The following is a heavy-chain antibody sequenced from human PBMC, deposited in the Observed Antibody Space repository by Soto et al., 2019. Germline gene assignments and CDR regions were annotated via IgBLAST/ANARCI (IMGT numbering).Heavy chain of an antibody. Sequence: PSETLSLTCTVSGGSISSGDYYWSWIRQPPGKGLEWIGYIYYSGSTYYNPSLKSRVTISVDTSKNQFSLKLSSVTAADTAVYYCARGSYRTIFGVVRTYYYGMDVWGQGTTVTVSS. CDR1: GGSISSGDYY. D-gene: IGHD3-3*01. J-gene: IGHJ6*02. V-gene: IGHV4-30-4*01. CDR2: IYYSGST. CDR3: ARGSYRTIFGVVRTYYYGMDV.